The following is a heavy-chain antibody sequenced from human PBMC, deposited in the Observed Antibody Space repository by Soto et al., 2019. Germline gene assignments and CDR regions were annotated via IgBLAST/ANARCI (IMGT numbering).Heavy chain of an antibody. D-gene: IGHD3-9*01. V-gene: IGHV4-31*03. CDR3: ARDQYYDMGGGYYYYGMDV. Sequence: SETLSLTCTVSGGSISSGGYYWSWIRQHPGKGLEWIGYIYYSGSTYYNPSLKSRVTISVDTSKNQFSLKLSSVTAADTAVYYCARDQYYDMGGGYYYYGMDVWGQGTTVTVSS. CDR2: IYYSGST. J-gene: IGHJ6*02. CDR1: GGSISSGGYY.